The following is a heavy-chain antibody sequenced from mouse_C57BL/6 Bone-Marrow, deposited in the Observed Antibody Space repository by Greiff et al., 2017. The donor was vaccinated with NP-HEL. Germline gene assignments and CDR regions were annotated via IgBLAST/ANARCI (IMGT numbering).Heavy chain of an antibody. J-gene: IGHJ3*01. D-gene: IGHD1-1*01. CDR3: AKVYYGSSLAY. CDR1: GYAFSSSW. V-gene: IGHV1-82*01. CDR2: IYPGDGDT. Sequence: QVQLQQSGPELVKPGASVKISCKASGYAFSSSWMNWVKQRPGKGLEWIGRIYPGDGDTNYNGKFKGKATLTADKSSSTAYMQLSSLTSDDSAVYFSAKVYYGSSLAYWGQGTLVTVSA.